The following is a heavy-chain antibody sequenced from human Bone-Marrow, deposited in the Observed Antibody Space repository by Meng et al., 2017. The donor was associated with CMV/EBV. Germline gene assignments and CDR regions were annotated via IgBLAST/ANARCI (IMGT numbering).Heavy chain of an antibody. D-gene: IGHD3-16*01. CDR3: AKVPGNSWDYYYGMDV. CDR1: GFTFSSYW. V-gene: IGHV3-7*01. Sequence: LSLTCAASGFTFSSYWMSWVRQAPGKGLEWVANIKQDGSEKYYVDSVKGRFTISRDNAKNTLYLQMNSLRAEDTAVYYCAKVPGNSWDYYYGMDVWGQGTTVTVSS. J-gene: IGHJ6*02. CDR2: IKQDGSEK.